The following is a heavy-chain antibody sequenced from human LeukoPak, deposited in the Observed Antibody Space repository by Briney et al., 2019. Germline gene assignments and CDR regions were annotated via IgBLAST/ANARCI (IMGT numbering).Heavy chain of an antibody. CDR2: IYYGGST. V-gene: IGHV4-59*01. CDR3: ATAGDGYDNWYFDL. D-gene: IGHD5-24*01. Sequence: SETLSLTCTVSGGSISDYYWTWIPQPAGKGLEWMGYIYYGGSTNYNPSLKNRVTISVATSKNQVSLTLKSVPAADTALYYCATAGDGYDNWYFDLWGRGTLVSVSS. J-gene: IGHJ2*01. CDR1: GGSISDYY.